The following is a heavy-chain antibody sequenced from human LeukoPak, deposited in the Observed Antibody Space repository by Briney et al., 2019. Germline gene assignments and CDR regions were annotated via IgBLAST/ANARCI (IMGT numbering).Heavy chain of an antibody. CDR1: GGTFSSYA. J-gene: IGHJ4*02. Sequence: SVKVSCKASGGTFSSYAISWVRQAPGQGLEWMGRIIPIFGTANYAQKFQGRVTITTDESTSTAYMELSSLRSEDTAVYCCARKDLGSMADDYWGQGTLVTVSS. CDR3: ARKDLGSMADDY. V-gene: IGHV1-69*05. CDR2: IIPIFGTA. D-gene: IGHD2/OR15-2a*01.